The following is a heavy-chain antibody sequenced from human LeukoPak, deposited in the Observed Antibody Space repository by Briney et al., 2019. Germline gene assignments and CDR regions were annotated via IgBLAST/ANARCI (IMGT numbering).Heavy chain of an antibody. J-gene: IGHJ4*02. CDR2: INNSGST. Sequence: SESLRLTRAVYAASFRSSYMSWIRQSLKKELEWIGEINNSGSTSYNPSLNSRVIMSVDRSKNQFSLRLTSVTAADTAVYYCARGRYGPRLGNWGQGTLVTVSS. CDR3: ARGRYGPRLGN. D-gene: IGHD3-16*01. CDR1: AASFRSSY. V-gene: IGHV4-34*01.